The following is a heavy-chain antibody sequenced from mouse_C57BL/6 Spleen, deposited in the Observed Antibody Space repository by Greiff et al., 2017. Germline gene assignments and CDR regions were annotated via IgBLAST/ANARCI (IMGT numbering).Heavy chain of an antibody. D-gene: IGHD1-1*01. V-gene: IGHV1-18*01. J-gene: IGHJ4*01. CDR2: TNPNNGGP. CDR1: GYTFTDYN. Sequence: VQLQQSGPELVKPGASVKISCKASGYTFTDYNMDWVKQSHGQSLEWIGDTNPNNGGPIYNQKFKGKATLTVDKASSTAYMELRSLTSEDTAVYYCANITTVVAPDAMDYWGQGTSVTVSS. CDR3: ANITTVVAPDAMDY.